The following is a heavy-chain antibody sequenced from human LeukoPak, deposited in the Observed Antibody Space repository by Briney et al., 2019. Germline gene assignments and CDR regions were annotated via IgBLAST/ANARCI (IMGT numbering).Heavy chain of an antibody. CDR2: VYPGDSDT. D-gene: IGHD5-24*01. J-gene: IGHJ4*02. V-gene: IGHV5-51*01. CDR1: GYSFTNYW. CDR3: ARRGDGYNSKGFDY. Sequence: GESLKISCKGSGYSFTNYWIDWLRQMPGNRLKWMGIVYPGDSDTRYSPSFQGQVTISADKSINTAYLQWSSLKASDTAMYYCARRGDGYNSKGFDYWGQGTLVTVSS.